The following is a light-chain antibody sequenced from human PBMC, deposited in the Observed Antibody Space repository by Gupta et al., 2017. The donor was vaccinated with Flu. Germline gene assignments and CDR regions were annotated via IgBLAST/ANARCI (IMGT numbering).Light chain of an antibody. CDR1: QSRGLQSNGYNY. CDR2: LGS. CDR3: RQALQTPRT. Sequence: TPGETASIYCRSSQSRGLQSNGYNYLDWYVQKPGQSPQLLIYLGSTRASGVPDRFSGSGSGTDFTLKISSVQPEDVGVYYCRQALQTPRTFGQGTKVEIK. V-gene: IGKV2-28*01. J-gene: IGKJ1*01.